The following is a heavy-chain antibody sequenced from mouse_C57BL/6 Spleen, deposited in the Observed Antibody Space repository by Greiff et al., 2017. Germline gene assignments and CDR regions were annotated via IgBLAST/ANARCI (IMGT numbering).Heavy chain of an antibody. CDR3: ARATTVVDFDY. D-gene: IGHD1-1*01. J-gene: IGHJ2*01. Sequence: VQLQQSGAELVKPGASVKLSCKASGYTFTSYWMQWVKQRPGQGLEWIGEIDPSDSYTNYNQKFKGKATLTVDTSSSTAYMQLSSLTSEDSAVYYCARATTVVDFDYWGQGTTLTVSS. CDR2: IDPSDSYT. CDR1: GYTFTSYW. V-gene: IGHV1-50*01.